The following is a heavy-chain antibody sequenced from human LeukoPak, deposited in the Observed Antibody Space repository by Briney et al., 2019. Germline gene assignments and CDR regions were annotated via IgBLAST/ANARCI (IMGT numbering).Heavy chain of an antibody. D-gene: IGHD6-13*01. J-gene: IGHJ4*02. Sequence: GGSLRLSCAASGFTFSGYYMSWIRQAPGKGLEWVSYISSSGSTIYYADSVKGRFTISRDNAKNSLYLQMNSLRAEDTAVYYCARDQGRRSWPSYYFDYWGQGTLVTVSS. CDR2: ISSSGSTI. CDR3: ARDQGRRSWPSYYFDY. CDR1: GFTFSGYY. V-gene: IGHV3-11*04.